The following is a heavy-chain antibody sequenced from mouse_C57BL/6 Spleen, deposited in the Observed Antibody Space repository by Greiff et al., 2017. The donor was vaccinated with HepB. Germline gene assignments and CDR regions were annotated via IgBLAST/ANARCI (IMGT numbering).Heavy chain of an antibody. D-gene: IGHD1-1*01. J-gene: IGHJ3*01. CDR3: KGGSRSH. CDR2: IDPETGGT. CDR1: GYTFTDYE. Sequence: VKVVESGAELVRPGASVTLSCKASGYTFTDYEMHWVKQTPVHGLEWIGAIDPETGGTAYNQKFKGKAILTADKSSSTAYMELRSLTSEDSAVYYCKGGSRSHWGQGTLVTVSA. V-gene: IGHV1-15*01.